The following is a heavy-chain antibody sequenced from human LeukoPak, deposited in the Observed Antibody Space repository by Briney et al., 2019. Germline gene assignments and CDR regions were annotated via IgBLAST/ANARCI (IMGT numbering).Heavy chain of an antibody. J-gene: IGHJ4*02. Sequence: PSETLSLTCTVSGGSMTNYYWSWIRQPPGKGLEWIGYVYFKGNIDYNPSLRSRITISVDTSKSQFSLQLRSVTAADTAVYYCGRGSPRADTWGQGILVTVSS. CDR2: VYFKGNI. V-gene: IGHV4-59*13. D-gene: IGHD5-18*01. CDR3: GRGSPRADT. CDR1: GGSMTNYY.